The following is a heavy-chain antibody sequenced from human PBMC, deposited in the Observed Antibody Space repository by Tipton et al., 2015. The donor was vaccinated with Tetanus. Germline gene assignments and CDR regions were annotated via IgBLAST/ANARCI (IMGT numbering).Heavy chain of an antibody. J-gene: IGHJ2*01. D-gene: IGHD6-6*01. CDR2: ISSSGATI. Sequence: SLRLSCAASGFTLSDYYMSWIRQAPGKGLEWPSYISSSGATINYADSVKGRFTISRDNAKNSLSLQVNSLRAEDTAVYYCARVWGRGQLVTKPNWYFDLWGRGTLVTVSS. CDR3: ARVWGRGQLVTKPNWYFDL. V-gene: IGHV3-11*01. CDR1: GFTLSDYY.